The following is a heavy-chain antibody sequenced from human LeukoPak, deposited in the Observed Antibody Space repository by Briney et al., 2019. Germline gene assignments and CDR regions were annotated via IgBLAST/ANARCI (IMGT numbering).Heavy chain of an antibody. CDR1: GFTFSSYG. CDR3: AKDAHDYSRDYYYYMDV. V-gene: IGHV3-30*02. Sequence: GGSLRLSCAASGFTFSSYGVHWVRQAPGKGLEWVAFIRYDGSNKYYADSVKGRFTISRDNSKNTLYLQMNSLRAEDTAVYYCAKDAHDYSRDYYYYMDVWGKGTTVTVSS. D-gene: IGHD4-11*01. J-gene: IGHJ6*03. CDR2: IRYDGSNK.